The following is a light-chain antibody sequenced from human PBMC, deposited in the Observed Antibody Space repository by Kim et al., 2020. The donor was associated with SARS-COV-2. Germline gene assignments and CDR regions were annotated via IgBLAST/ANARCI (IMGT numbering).Light chain of an antibody. CDR3: SSFTTSGTWV. V-gene: IGLV2-14*03. CDR1: SSDVGGYNY. Sequence: GHAITISCTGTSSDVGGYNYVSWYQQHPGKAPKLVINNVSLRPSGVSNRFSGSKSGDTASLTISGLQAEDEGHYYCSSFTTSGTWVFGGGTQLTVL. CDR2: NVS. J-gene: IGLJ3*02.